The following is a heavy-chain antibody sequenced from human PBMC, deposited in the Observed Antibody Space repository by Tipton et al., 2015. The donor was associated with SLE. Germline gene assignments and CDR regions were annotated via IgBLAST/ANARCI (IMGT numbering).Heavy chain of an antibody. J-gene: IGHJ5*02. CDR2: IDQDGSDK. CDR1: GGSVSSGSHY. V-gene: IGHV3-7*01. CDR3: ARVDVGYDSISGNYDWTLDP. D-gene: IGHD3-10*01. Sequence: GSLRLSCTVSGGSVSSGSHYWGWIRQSPGKGLEWVGNIDQDGSDKTYVDSVRGRFTISRDNAKSTLYLQMNSLRVEDTAVYYCARVDVGYDSISGNYDWTLDPWGQGTLVTVSS.